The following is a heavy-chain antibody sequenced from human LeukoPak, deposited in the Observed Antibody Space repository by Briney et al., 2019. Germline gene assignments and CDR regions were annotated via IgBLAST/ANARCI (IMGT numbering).Heavy chain of an antibody. V-gene: IGHV4-38-2*02. CDR2: IYHSGST. CDR3: ARDSSSSFDY. D-gene: IGHD6-6*01. Sequence: SETLSLTCTVSGYSISSGYYWGWIRQPPGQGLEWIGSIYHSGSTYYNPSLKSRVTISVDTSKNQFSLKLSSVTAADTAVYYCARDSSSSFDYWGQGTLVTVSS. CDR1: GYSISSGYY. J-gene: IGHJ4*02.